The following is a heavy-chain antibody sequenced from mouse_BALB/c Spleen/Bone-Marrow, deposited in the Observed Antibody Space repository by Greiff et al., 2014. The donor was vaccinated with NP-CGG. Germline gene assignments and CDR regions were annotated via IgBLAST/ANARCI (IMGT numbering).Heavy chain of an antibody. CDR2: INPSNGRT. J-gene: IGHJ2*01. V-gene: IGHV1S81*02. Sequence: QVPLKGSGAELVKPGASVKLSCKASGYTFTSYWMHWGKQRPGQGLEGIGEINPSNGRTNYNEKFKSKATLTVDKSSSTAYMQLSSLTSEDSAVYYCARRTTTVVATDYWGQGTTLTVSS. CDR3: ARRTTTVVATDY. CDR1: GYTFTSYW. D-gene: IGHD1-1*01.